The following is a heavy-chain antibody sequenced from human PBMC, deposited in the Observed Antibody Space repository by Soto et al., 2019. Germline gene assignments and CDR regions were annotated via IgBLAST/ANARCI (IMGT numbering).Heavy chain of an antibody. CDR1: GFTFSSYW. D-gene: IGHD2-21*01. CDR3: ASIEVAFVGQSGAFDI. J-gene: IGHJ3*02. V-gene: IGHV3-74*01. Sequence: GGSLRLSCAASGFTFSSYWMHWVRQAPGKGLVWVSRINSDGSSTSYADSVKGRFTISRDNAKNTLYLQMNSLRAEDTAVYYCASIEVAFVGQSGAFDIWGQGTMVTVSS. CDR2: INSDGSST.